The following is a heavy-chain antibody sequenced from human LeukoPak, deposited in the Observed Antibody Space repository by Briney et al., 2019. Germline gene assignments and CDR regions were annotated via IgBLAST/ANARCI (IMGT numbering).Heavy chain of an antibody. J-gene: IGHJ3*02. D-gene: IGHD5-18*01. CDR1: GGSISSYY. CDR3: AFSYGSSGAFDI. V-gene: IGHV4-59*01. CDR2: IYYSGST. Sequence: PSETLSLTCTVSGGSISSYYWSWIRQPPGKGLEWIGYIYYSGSTNYNPSLKSRVTISVDTSKNQFSLKLSSVTAADTAVYYCAFSYGSSGAFDIWGQGTMVTVSS.